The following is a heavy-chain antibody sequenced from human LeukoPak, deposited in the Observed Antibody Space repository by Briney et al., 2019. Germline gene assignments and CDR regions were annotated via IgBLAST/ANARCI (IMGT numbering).Heavy chain of an antibody. CDR1: GFTFREFA. J-gene: IGHJ4*02. CDR3: SRAWGNGNELRPDS. V-gene: IGHV3-49*03. D-gene: IGHD1-1*01. Sequence: GGSLRLSCTSSGFTFREFAVSWFRQAPGKGLEWIGFIRSSIYGGTPKAAASVKGRFIFSRDDSKGVAYLRMNSLRTDDTAVYYCSRAWGNGNELRPDSWGQGTLVTVSS. CDR2: IRSSIYGGTP.